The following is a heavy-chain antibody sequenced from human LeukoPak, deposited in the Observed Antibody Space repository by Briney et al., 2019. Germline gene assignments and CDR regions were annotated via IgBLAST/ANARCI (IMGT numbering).Heavy chain of an antibody. J-gene: IGHJ2*01. CDR3: VRDCASDCSIKGHYYFDL. CDR1: GYTFTKYG. D-gene: IGHD2-21*02. CDR2: ISTDKADT. V-gene: IGHV1-18*01. Sequence: ASVTVSCKASGYTFTKYGLPWVRQAPGQGLEWMGWISTDKADTYYAQNYQGRVTMTIDTSTSTAYMELRSLRSDDTAVYYCVRDCASDCSIKGHYYFDLWGRGTLVTVSS.